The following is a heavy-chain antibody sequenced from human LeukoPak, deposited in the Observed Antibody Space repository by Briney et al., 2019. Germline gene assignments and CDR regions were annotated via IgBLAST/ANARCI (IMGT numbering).Heavy chain of an antibody. V-gene: IGHV3-48*03. D-gene: IGHD3-10*02. J-gene: IGHJ6*04. Sequence: GGSLRLSCAASGFTFSSYEMNWVRQAQGKGLEWVSYISSSGSTIYYADSVKGRFTISRDNAKNSLYLQMNSLRAEDTAVYYCAELGITMIGSVWGKGTTVTISS. CDR1: GFTFSSYE. CDR3: AELGITMIGSV. CDR2: ISSSGSTI.